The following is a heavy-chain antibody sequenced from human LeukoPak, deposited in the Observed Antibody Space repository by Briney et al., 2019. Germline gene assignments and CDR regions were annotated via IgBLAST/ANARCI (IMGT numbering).Heavy chain of an antibody. Sequence: SETLSLTCTVSGGSISSYYWSWIRQPPGKGLEWIGYIYYSGSTNYNPSLKSRVTISVDTSKNQFSLKLSSVTAADTAVYYCARDFGGDYPALGSVFDPWGQGTLVTVSS. V-gene: IGHV4-59*01. CDR3: ARDFGGDYPALGSVFDP. CDR2: IYYSGST. CDR1: GGSISSYY. D-gene: IGHD4-17*01. J-gene: IGHJ5*02.